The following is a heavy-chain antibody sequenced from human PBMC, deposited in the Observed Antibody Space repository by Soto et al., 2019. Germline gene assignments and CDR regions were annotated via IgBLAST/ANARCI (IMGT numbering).Heavy chain of an antibody. Sequence: SETLSLTCTVSGGSISSGDYYWSWIRQPPGKGLEWIGYIYYSGSTYYNPSLKSRVTISVDTSKNQFSLKLSSVTAADTAVYYCAKGGYSSGEGYFDYWGQGTLVTVSS. CDR3: AKGGYSSGEGYFDY. CDR2: IYYSGST. V-gene: IGHV4-30-4*01. CDR1: GGSISSGDYY. D-gene: IGHD5-18*01. J-gene: IGHJ4*02.